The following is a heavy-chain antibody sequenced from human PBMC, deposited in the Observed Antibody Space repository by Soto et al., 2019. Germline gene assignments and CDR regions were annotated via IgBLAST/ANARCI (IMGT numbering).Heavy chain of an antibody. Sequence: ASVKVSCKASGYTFTSYGISWVRQSPGQGLEWMGWISAYNGNTNNAQKFQGRVAATTDTSTSTAYMELMNLRSDDTAVYYCARTSGYSSTDNWFDPWGQGTLVTVSS. D-gene: IGHD6-13*01. CDR3: ARTSGYSSTDNWFDP. CDR1: GYTFTSYG. V-gene: IGHV1-18*01. J-gene: IGHJ5*02. CDR2: ISAYNGNT.